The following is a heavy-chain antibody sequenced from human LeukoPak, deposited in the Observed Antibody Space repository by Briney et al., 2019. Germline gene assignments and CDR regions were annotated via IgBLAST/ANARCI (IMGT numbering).Heavy chain of an antibody. CDR1: GFTFSSHH. D-gene: IGHD2-2*01. Sequence: GGSLRLSCVASGFTFSSHHMNWVRQTPGKGLESVATIKPNGREKYYVDSVKGRFTISTDNAKSSLYLQMNSLRAEDTGVYFCARMSSYCDYWGQGTLVTVSS. CDR2: IKPNGREK. J-gene: IGHJ4*02. V-gene: IGHV3-7*01. CDR3: ARMSSYCDY.